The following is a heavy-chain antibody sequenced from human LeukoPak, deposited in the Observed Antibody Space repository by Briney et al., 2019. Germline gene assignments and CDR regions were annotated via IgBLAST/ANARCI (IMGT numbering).Heavy chain of an antibody. D-gene: IGHD1-26*01. CDR3: ARHRGAPTHYFDY. Sequence: PSETLSLTCTVSGDSISSSSDYWGWIRQPPGKGLEWIGSIYYSGTTHHNPSLKSRVTISVDTSRNQFSLKLSSVTAAATAVYYCARHRGAPTHYFDYWGQGTLVTVSS. J-gene: IGHJ4*02. CDR1: GDSISSSSDY. V-gene: IGHV4-39*01. CDR2: IYYSGTT.